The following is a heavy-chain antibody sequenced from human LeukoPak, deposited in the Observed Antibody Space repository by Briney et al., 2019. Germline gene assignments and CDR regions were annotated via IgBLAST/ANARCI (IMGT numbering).Heavy chain of an antibody. CDR1: GGSISSYY. J-gene: IGHJ5*02. V-gene: IGHV4-59*01. CDR3: ARESTLSSSYPLDP. Sequence: SETLSLTCTVSGGSISSYYWSWIRQPPGKGREWVGYIYYSGSTNYNPSLKSRVTISVDTSKNQFSLKLSSVTAADTAVYYCARESTLSSSYPLDPWGQGTLVTVSS. CDR2: IYYSGST. D-gene: IGHD6-13*01.